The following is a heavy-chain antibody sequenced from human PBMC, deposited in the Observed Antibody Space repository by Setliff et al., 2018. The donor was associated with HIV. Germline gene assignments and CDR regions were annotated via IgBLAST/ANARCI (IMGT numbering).Heavy chain of an antibody. CDR1: GGSSNSYY. D-gene: IGHD3-3*01. Sequence: PSETLSLTCTVSGGSSNSYYWSWIRQPPGKGLEWIGYIYTSGGTNYNPSLKSRVTISVDTSKNQFSLKLNSVTAADTAVYYCARATRTIFGVVYFDYWGQGTLVTV. J-gene: IGHJ4*02. CDR3: ARATRTIFGVVYFDY. V-gene: IGHV4-4*09. CDR2: IYTSGGT.